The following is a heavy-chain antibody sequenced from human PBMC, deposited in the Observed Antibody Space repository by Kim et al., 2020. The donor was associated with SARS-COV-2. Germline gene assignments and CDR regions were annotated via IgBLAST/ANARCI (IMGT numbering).Heavy chain of an antibody. CDR3: ARDPIYASGRGYFDS. D-gene: IGHD6-19*01. Sequence: GGSLRLSCAASGFTFTMYSMHWVRQAPGKGLEWVAFISFDGSNTDYADSVKGRFTVPRDSSKNTVFLEMSRLRLADTALYFCARDPIYASGRGYFDSWGPGTLVTVSS. CDR2: ISFDGSNT. CDR1: GFTFTMYS. J-gene: IGHJ4*02. V-gene: IGHV3-30*04.